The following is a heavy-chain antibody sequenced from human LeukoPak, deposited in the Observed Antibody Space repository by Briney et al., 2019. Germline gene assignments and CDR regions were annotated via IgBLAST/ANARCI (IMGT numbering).Heavy chain of an antibody. CDR1: GGSISSYY. J-gene: IGHJ4*02. D-gene: IGHD5-12*01. V-gene: IGHV4-59*01. CDR2: MYYSGSP. Sequence: PSETLSPTCTVSGGSISSYYWSWIRQPPGKGLEWIGYMYYSGSPNYNPSLKSRVTISGDTPKNEFSLKLSSVTAADTAVYYCARGVAGYGPYDYWGQGTLVTVSS. CDR3: ARGVAGYGPYDY.